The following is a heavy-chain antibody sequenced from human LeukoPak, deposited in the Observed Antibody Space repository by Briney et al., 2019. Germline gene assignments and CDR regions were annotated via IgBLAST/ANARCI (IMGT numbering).Heavy chain of an antibody. Sequence: SETLSLTCTVSGGSISSSSYYWGWIRQPPGKGLEWIGSIYYSGSTYYNPSLKSRVTISVDTSKNQFSLKLSSVTAADTAVYYCARRIIRYSPRTRGGNFDLWGRGTLVTVSS. CDR2: IYYSGST. CDR1: GGSISSSSYY. V-gene: IGHV4-39*01. D-gene: IGHD3-9*01. J-gene: IGHJ2*01. CDR3: ARRIIRYSPRTRGGNFDL.